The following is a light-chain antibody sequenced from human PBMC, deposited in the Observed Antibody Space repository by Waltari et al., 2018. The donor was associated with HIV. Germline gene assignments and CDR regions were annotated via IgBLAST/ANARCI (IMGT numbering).Light chain of an antibody. V-gene: IGKV4-1*01. CDR2: WAS. CDR1: QTVLYSPNNKNY. Sequence: DIVMTQSPDSLAVSLGERATVNCKSSQTVLYSPNNKNYLAWYQQKPGQPPKLLIHWASTRESGVPDRCSGGGSGTDFTLTISSLQAEDVAVYYCQQYYSTPWTFGQGTKVEIK. J-gene: IGKJ1*01. CDR3: QQYYSTPWT.